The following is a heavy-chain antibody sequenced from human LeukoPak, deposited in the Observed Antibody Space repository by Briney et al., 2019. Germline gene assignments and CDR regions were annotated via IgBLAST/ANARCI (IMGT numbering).Heavy chain of an antibody. V-gene: IGHV3-23*01. CDR2: ISGSGGST. D-gene: IGHD1-26*01. CDR1: GFTFSSYA. J-gene: IGHJ4*02. Sequence: GGSLRLSCAASGFTFSSYAMSWVRQAPGKGLEWVSAISGSGGSTYYADSVKGRFTISRDNSKNTLYLQMNSLRPDDTAVYYCARGVWWEEIDYWGQGTLVTVSS. CDR3: ARGVWWEEIDY.